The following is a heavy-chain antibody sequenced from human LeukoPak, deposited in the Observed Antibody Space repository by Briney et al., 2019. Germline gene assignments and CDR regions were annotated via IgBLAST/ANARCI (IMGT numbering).Heavy chain of an antibody. CDR1: GFTFSSYS. V-gene: IGHV3-21*04. CDR3: ARGGPTSYYYDSSGLYFDY. Sequence: GGSLRLSCAASGFTFSSYSMNWVRQAPGKGLEWVSSISSSSSYIYYADSVKGRFTISRDNAKNSLYLQMNSLRAEDTAVYYCARGGPTSYYYDSSGLYFDYWGQGTLVTVSS. D-gene: IGHD3-22*01. J-gene: IGHJ4*02. CDR2: ISSSSSYI.